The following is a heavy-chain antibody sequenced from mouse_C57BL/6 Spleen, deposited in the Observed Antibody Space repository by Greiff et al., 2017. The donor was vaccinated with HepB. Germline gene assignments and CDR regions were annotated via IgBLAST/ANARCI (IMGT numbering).Heavy chain of an antibody. CDR3: AIGDDYDGAY. CDR1: GYAFTNYL. Sequence: QVQLQQSGAELVRPGTSVKVSCKASGYAFTNYLIEWVKQRPGQGLEWIGVINPGSGGTNYNEKFKGKATLTADKSSSTAYMQLSSLTSEDSAVYFCAIGDDYDGAYWGQGTLVTVSA. CDR2: INPGSGGT. D-gene: IGHD2-4*01. J-gene: IGHJ3*01. V-gene: IGHV1-54*01.